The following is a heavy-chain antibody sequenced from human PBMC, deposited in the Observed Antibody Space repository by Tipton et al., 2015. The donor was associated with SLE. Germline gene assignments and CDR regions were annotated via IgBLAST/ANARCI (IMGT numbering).Heavy chain of an antibody. J-gene: IGHJ6*02. Sequence: SLRLSCAASGFTFSSYAMSWVRQAPGKGLEWVSAISGSGGSTYYADSVKGRFTISRDNSKNTLYLQMNSLRAEDTAVYYCAKNGNYYYYGMDVWGQGTTVTVSS. V-gene: IGHV3-23*01. CDR3: AKNGNYYYYGMDV. CDR1: GFTFSSYA. CDR2: ISGSGGST.